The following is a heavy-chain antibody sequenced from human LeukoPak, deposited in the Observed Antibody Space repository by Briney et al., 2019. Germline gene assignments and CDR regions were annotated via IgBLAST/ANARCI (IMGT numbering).Heavy chain of an antibody. CDR3: TTYIVVVPAARH. Sequence: GGSLRLSCAASGFTFSNAWTSWVRQAPGKGLEWVGRIKSKTDGGTTDYAAPVKGRFTISRDDSKNTLYLQMNSLKTEDTAVYYCTTYIVVVPAARHWGQGTLVTVSS. J-gene: IGHJ4*02. CDR1: GFTFSNAW. CDR2: IKSKTDGGTT. V-gene: IGHV3-15*01. D-gene: IGHD2-2*01.